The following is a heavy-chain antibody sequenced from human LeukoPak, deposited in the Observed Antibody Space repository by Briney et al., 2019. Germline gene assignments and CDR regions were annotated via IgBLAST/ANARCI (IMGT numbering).Heavy chain of an antibody. D-gene: IGHD6-6*01. J-gene: IGHJ3*02. V-gene: IGHV4-38-2*02. CDR3: ARGHVYSSSRNAFDI. CDR1: GYSISSGYY. Sequence: PSETLSLTCTVSGYSISSGYYWGWIRQPPGKGLEWIGSIYHSGSTYYNPSLKSRVTISVDTSKNQFSLKLSSVTAADTAVYYCARGHVYSSSRNAFDIWGQGTMVTVSS. CDR2: IYHSGST.